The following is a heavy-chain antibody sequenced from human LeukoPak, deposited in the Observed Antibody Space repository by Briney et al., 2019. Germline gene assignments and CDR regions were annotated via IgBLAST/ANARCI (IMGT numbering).Heavy chain of an antibody. D-gene: IGHD5-12*01. Sequence: GGSLRLSCTASGFTFGDYAMSWVRQAPGKGLEWVGFIRSKAYGGTTEYAASVKGRFTISRDDSKSIAYLQMNSLKTEDTAVYYCTRQQIVATIYGYWGQGTLVTVPS. CDR3: TRQQIVATIYGY. CDR2: IRSKAYGGTT. J-gene: IGHJ4*02. V-gene: IGHV3-49*04. CDR1: GFTFGDYA.